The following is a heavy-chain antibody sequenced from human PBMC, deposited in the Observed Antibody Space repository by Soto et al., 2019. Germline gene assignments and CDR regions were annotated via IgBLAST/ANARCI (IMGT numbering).Heavy chain of an antibody. CDR1: GFTFSSYE. CDR2: ISGSGSTI. Sequence: GGSLRLSCAASGFTFSSYEMNWVRQAPGKGLEWVSYISGSGSTIYYADSVKGRFTISRDNAKNSLYLQMNSLRAEDTAVYYCAREGCSGGSCYPPGDWFDPWGQGTLVTVSS. CDR3: AREGCSGGSCYPPGDWFDP. D-gene: IGHD2-15*01. V-gene: IGHV3-48*03. J-gene: IGHJ5*02.